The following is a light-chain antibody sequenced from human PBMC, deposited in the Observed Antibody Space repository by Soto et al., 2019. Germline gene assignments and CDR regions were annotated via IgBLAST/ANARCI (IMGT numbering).Light chain of an antibody. J-gene: IGKJ5*01. CDR2: GAS. Sequence: IVLTQSPGTLSFSPGERTTLSCRASQSISRYLAWYQQKPGQAPRLLIYGASTRATGIPARFSGSGSGTEFTLTISSLQSEDFAVYYCQQYNNWPPITFGQGTRLEIK. CDR1: QSISRY. V-gene: IGKV3-15*01. CDR3: QQYNNWPPIT.